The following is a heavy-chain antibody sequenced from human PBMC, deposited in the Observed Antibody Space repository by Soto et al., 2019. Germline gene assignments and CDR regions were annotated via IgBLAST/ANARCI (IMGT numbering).Heavy chain of an antibody. D-gene: IGHD3-16*02. Sequence: GGSLRLSCAASGFTFSSYSMNWVRQAPGKGLEWVSSISSSSYIYYADSVKGRFTISRDNAKNSLYLQMNSLRAEDTAVYYCAREFLRLGELSFSPDVWGQGTTVTVSS. J-gene: IGHJ6*02. CDR1: GFTFSSYS. CDR2: ISSSSYI. CDR3: AREFLRLGELSFSPDV. V-gene: IGHV3-21*01.